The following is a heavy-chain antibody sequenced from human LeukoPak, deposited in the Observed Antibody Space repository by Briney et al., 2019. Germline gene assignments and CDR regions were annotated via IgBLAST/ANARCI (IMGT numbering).Heavy chain of an antibody. CDR1: GYTLTELS. J-gene: IGHJ4*02. V-gene: IGHV1-24*01. CDR3: ATIFGEDYDFWSGSTA. D-gene: IGHD3-3*01. Sequence: GASVKVSCKVSGYTLTELSMHWVRQAPGKGLEWMGGFDPEDGETIYAQKFQGRVTMTEDTSTDTAYMELSSLRSEDTAVYYCATIFGEDYDFWSGSTAWGQGTLVTVSS. CDR2: FDPEDGET.